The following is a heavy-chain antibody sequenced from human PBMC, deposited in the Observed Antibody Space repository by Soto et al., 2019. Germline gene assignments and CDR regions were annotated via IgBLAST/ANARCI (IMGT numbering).Heavy chain of an antibody. CDR2: IYHSETT. J-gene: IGHJ4*02. Sequence: QVLLQESGPGLVKPSGTLSLTCAVSGDSISSSYWWSWVRQPPGKGLEWIGEIYHSETTNYNPSLKSRVTLSMDKSKNQFSLMLTSVTAADTAVYFCAREGRGKKAGYNGLVSLGYWGQGTLVTVSS. V-gene: IGHV4-4*02. CDR1: GDSISSSYW. CDR3: AREGRGKKAGYNGLVSLGY. D-gene: IGHD2-2*02.